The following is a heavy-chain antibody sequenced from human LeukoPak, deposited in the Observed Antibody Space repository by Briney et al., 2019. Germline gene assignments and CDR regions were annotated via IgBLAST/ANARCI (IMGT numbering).Heavy chain of an antibody. J-gene: IGHJ2*01. D-gene: IGHD5-24*01. CDR2: IYYSGST. V-gene: IGHV4-61*01. CDR1: GGSVSSGSYY. CDR3: ASATDGYRSYWYFDL. Sequence: NPSETLSLTCTVSGGSVSSGSYYWTWIRQPPGKGLECIGYIYYSGSTNYNPSLKSRVTISVDTSKNQFSLKLSSVTAADTAVYYCASATDGYRSYWYFDLWGRGTLVTVSS.